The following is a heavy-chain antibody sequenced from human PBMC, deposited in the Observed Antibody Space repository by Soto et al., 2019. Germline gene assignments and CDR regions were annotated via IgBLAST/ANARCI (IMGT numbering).Heavy chain of an antibody. D-gene: IGHD3-3*01. J-gene: IGHJ6*02. CDR3: AKDHRTETHFGVVIRPSYYYGMDV. V-gene: IGHV3-23*01. Sequence: QSGGSLRLSCAASGFTFSSYAMSWVRQAPGKGLEWVSAISGSGGSTYYADSVKGRFTISRDNSKNTLYLQMNSLRAEDTAVYYCAKDHRTETHFGVVIRPSYYYGMDVWGQGTTVTVSS. CDR2: ISGSGGST. CDR1: GFTFSSYA.